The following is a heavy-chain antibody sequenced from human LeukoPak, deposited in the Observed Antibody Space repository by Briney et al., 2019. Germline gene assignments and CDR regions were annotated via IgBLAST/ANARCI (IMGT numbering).Heavy chain of an antibody. CDR3: ARDGPIVVVPAATLFLFDP. J-gene: IGHJ5*02. CDR2: ISAYNGNT. V-gene: IGHV1-18*01. Sequence: ASVKVSCKASGYTFTSYGISWVRQAPGQGLEWMGWISAYNGNTNYAQKLQGRVTMTTDTSTSTAYMELRSLRSDDTAVYYCARDGPIVVVPAATLFLFDPWGQGTLVTVSS. D-gene: IGHD2-2*01. CDR1: GYTFTSYG.